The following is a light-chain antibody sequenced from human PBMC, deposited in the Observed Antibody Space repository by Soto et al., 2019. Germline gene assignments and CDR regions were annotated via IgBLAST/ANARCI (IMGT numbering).Light chain of an antibody. CDR2: GAS. Sequence: EIVLTQFPGTLSLSPGGRATLSCRASQSISSNYLAWYQQKPGQAPRLLIYGASSRATGIPPRFSGSGSGTDFTLTISSLEPEDSAVYYCQQRHMWPITFGQGTRLENK. CDR3: QQRHMWPIT. V-gene: IGKV3D-20*02. CDR1: QSISSNY. J-gene: IGKJ5*01.